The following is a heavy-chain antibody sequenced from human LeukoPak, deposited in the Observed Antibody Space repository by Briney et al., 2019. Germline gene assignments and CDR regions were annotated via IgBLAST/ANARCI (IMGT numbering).Heavy chain of an antibody. V-gene: IGHV3-23*01. CDR1: GFTFSSYA. D-gene: IGHD5-18*01. J-gene: IGHJ4*02. Sequence: GGSLRLSCAASGFTFSSYAMSWVRQAPGKGLESVSAISGSGGSTYYADSVKGRFTISRDNSKNTLYLQMNSLRAEDTAVYYCANSDTAMGDYDYWGQGTLVTVSS. CDR3: ANSDTAMGDYDY. CDR2: ISGSGGST.